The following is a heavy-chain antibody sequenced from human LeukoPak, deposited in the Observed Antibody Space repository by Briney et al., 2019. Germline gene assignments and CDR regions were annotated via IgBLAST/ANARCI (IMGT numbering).Heavy chain of an antibody. CDR2: IKSKTDGETA. J-gene: IGHJ5*02. V-gene: IGHV3-15*01. CDR3: TIVLRPYRGSGYRNWFDH. Sequence: PGGSLRLSCAASGFTFSNAWMAWVRQVPGKGLEWLGRIKSKTDGETADYAAPVRGRFFISRDDRKDTLYVEINSLKTEDTGIYYCTIVLRPYRGSGYRNWFDHWGRGTLVTVSS. CDR1: GFTFSNAW. D-gene: IGHD3-22*01.